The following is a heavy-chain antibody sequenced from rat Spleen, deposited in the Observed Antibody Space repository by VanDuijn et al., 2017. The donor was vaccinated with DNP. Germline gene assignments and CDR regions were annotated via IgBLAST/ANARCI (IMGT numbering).Heavy chain of an antibody. CDR1: GFTFSNYY. Sequence: EVQLVESGGGLVQPGNSLKLSCAASGFTFSNYYMAWVRQGPTKGLESVASISTGGGNTYYRDSVKGRITVSRDNAKSTLYLQMDSLRFEDTATYYCTIHVPGYNVLDAWGQGASVTVSS. V-gene: IGHV5S23*01. D-gene: IGHD1-4*01. J-gene: IGHJ4*01. CDR2: ISTGGGNT. CDR3: TIHVPGYNVLDA.